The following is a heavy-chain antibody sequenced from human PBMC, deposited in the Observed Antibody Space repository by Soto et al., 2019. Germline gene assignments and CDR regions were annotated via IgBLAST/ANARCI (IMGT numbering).Heavy chain of an antibody. D-gene: IGHD2-21*01. J-gene: IGHJ6*02. CDR1: GGSFSGYY. V-gene: IGHV4-34*01. Sequence: ASETLSLTCAVYGGSFSGYYWSWIRQPPGKGLEWIGEINHSGSTNYNPSLKSRVTISVDTSKNQFSLKLSSVTAADTAVYYCARVVLKGDYYYGMDVWGQGTTVTVSS. CDR2: INHSGST. CDR3: ARVVLKGDYYYGMDV.